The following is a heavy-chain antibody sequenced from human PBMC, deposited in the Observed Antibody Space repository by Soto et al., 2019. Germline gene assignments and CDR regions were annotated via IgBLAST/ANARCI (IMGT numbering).Heavy chain of an antibody. CDR1: GFTFSRYG. CDR2: ISYDVTYT. V-gene: IGHV3-30*03. D-gene: IGHD3-22*01. J-gene: IGHJ4*02. Sequence: PGGSLRLSCAASGFTFSRYGMHWVRQAPGKGLEWVSFISYDVTYTYYADSVKGRFTISRDNPKNTVYLEMNSLRAEDSAVYYCATPPPYDSSGYYYDNWGQGALVTVSS. CDR3: ATPPPYDSSGYYYDN.